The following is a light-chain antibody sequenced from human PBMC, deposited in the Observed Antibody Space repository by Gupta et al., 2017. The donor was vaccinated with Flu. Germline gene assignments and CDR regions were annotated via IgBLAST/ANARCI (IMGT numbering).Light chain of an antibody. V-gene: IGLV2-11*01. CDR2: DVT. Sequence: QSALTQSRSVSGSPGQSVTISCTGTSSDVGGYNYVSWYQQRPGKAPKLIIYDVTKRPSGVPGRFSGSKSGNTASLTISGLQTDDEADYYCCSYAGTYTFVVFGGGTTLTVL. CDR3: CSYAGTYTFVV. J-gene: IGLJ2*01. CDR1: SSDVGGYNY.